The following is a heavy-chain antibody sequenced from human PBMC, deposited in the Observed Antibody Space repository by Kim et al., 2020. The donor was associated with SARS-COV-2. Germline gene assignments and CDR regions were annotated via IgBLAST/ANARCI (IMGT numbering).Heavy chain of an antibody. J-gene: IGHJ4*02. CDR2: IHNDGGVT. D-gene: IGHD3-22*01. CDR1: GFTFSDYS. CDR3: TTLTVVTGRPNY. V-gene: IGHV3-74*01. Sequence: GGSLRLSCAASGFTFSDYSMHWVRQAPGKGLVWVSNIHNDGGVTNYADSVKGRFTISRDNAKNTVYLQMNSLRAEDTAVYYCTTLTVVTGRPNYWGQGTLVTVYS.